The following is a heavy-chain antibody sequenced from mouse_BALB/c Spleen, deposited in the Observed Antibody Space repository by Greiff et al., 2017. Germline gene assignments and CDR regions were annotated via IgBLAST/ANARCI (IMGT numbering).Heavy chain of an antibody. V-gene: IGHV1-54*03. Sequence: VQLVESGAELVRPGTSVKVSCKASGYAFTNYLIEWVKQRPGQGLEWIGVINPGSGGTNYNEKFKGKATLTADKSSSTAYMQLSSLTSDDSAVYFCARGGSYYGYDWFAYWGQGTLVTVSA. CDR1: GYAFTNYL. D-gene: IGHD2-9*01. CDR2: INPGSGGT. J-gene: IGHJ3*01. CDR3: ARGGSYYGYDWFAY.